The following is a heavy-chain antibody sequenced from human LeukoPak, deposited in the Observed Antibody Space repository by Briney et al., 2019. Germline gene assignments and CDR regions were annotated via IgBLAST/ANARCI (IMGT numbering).Heavy chain of an antibody. V-gene: IGHV3-48*03. CDR3: ARESTASMPHAFDY. CDR2: ISSSGNTM. CDR1: GFTFRSYE. D-gene: IGHD3-3*02. J-gene: IGHJ4*02. Sequence: GGSLRLSCAASGFTFRSYEMNWVRQAPGKGLEWVSYISSSGNTMYYGDSVKGRFTISRDNAKNSLYLQMNSLRAEDTAVYFCARESTASMPHAFDYWGQGTLVTVSS.